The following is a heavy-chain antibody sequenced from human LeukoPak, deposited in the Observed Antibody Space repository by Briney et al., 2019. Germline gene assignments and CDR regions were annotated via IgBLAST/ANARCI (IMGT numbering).Heavy chain of an antibody. CDR2: IYYSGST. J-gene: IGHJ6*03. Sequence: SETLSLTCTVSGGSISSSSYYWGWIRQPPGKGLEWIGSIYYSGSTYYNPSLKSRVTISVDTSKNQFSLKLSSVTAADTAVYYCAREPHFYITMVRGVKRQYYYYYYMDVWGKGTTVTVSS. V-gene: IGHV4-39*07. CDR3: AREPHFYITMVRGVKRQYYYYYYMDV. D-gene: IGHD3-10*01. CDR1: GGSISSSSYY.